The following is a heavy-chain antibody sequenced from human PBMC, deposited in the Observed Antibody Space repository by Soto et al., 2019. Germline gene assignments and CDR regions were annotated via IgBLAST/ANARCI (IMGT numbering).Heavy chain of an antibody. CDR2: IWYDGSNK. CDR1: GFTFSSYG. V-gene: IGHV3-33*01. D-gene: IGHD3-22*01. CDR3: ARLVYDSSGYQWGLDY. Sequence: GGSLRLSCAASGFTFSSYGMHWVRQAPGKGLEWVAVIWYDGSNKYYADSVKGRFTISRDNSKNTLYLQMNSLRAEDTAVYYCARLVYDSSGYQWGLDYWGQGTLVTVSS. J-gene: IGHJ4*02.